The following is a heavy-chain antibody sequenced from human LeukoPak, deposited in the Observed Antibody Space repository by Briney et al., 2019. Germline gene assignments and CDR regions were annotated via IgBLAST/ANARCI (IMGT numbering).Heavy chain of an antibody. CDR1: GYTFTSYD. CDR3: ARYGSGSYHSGIPHYYYYYYYYMDA. Sequence: ASVKVSCKASGYTFTSYDINWVRQATGQGLEWMGWMNPNSGNTNYAQKLQGRVTMTTDTSTSTAYMELRSLRSDDTAVYYCARYGSGSYHSGIPHYYYYYYYYMDAWGKGTTVTVSS. V-gene: IGHV1-18*01. J-gene: IGHJ6*03. D-gene: IGHD3-10*01. CDR2: MNPNSGNT.